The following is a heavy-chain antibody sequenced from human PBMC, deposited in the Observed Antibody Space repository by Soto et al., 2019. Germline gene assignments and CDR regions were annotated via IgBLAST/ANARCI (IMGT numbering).Heavy chain of an antibody. J-gene: IGHJ4*02. CDR1: GGSFSGYY. Sequence: SQTLSLTCAVYGGSFSGYYWSWIRQPPGKGLEWIWEINHSGSTNYNPSLKSRVTISVDTSKNQFSLKLSSVTAADTAAYYCARTPWSSGWYVRDYWGQGTLVTVSS. V-gene: IGHV4-34*01. CDR2: INHSGST. CDR3: ARTPWSSGWYVRDY. D-gene: IGHD6-19*01.